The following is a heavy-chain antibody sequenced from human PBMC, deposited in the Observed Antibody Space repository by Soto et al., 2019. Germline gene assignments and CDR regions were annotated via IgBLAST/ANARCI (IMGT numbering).Heavy chain of an antibody. J-gene: IGHJ4*02. V-gene: IGHV1-18*01. CDR1: GYTFTSYG. D-gene: IGHD2-2*01. Sequence: GASVKVSCKASGYTFTSYGLSWVRQAPGQRLEWMGWISAYNGNTSYAQKLQGRVTMTTDTSTSTAYMELRSLRSDDTAVYYCASSGYCSSTSCLWEFDYWGQGTLVTVSS. CDR3: ASSGYCSSTSCLWEFDY. CDR2: ISAYNGNT.